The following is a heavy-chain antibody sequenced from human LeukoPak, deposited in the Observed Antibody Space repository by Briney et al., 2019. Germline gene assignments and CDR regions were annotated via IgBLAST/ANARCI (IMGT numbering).Heavy chain of an antibody. J-gene: IGHJ6*03. V-gene: IGHV4-59*01. CDR3: ARVPRSYYYYYYMDV. Sequence: SETLSLTCTVSGGSISSYYWSWIRQPAGKGLEWLGYIYYSGSSNYNPSLKSRVTMSADTSKNQFSLKLSSVTAADTAVYYCARVPRSYYYYYYMDVWGKGTTVTVSS. CDR2: IYYSGSS. CDR1: GGSISSYY.